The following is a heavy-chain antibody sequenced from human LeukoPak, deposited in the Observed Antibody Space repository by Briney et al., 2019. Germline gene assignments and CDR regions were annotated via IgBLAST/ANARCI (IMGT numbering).Heavy chain of an antibody. Sequence: GRSLRLSCAASGFTFDDYAMHWVRQAPGKGLEWVSGISWNSGSIGYADSVKGRFTISRDNAKNSLYLQMNSLRAEDTALYHCAKEDRRGRHFDYWGQGTLVTVSS. D-gene: IGHD3-16*01. V-gene: IGHV3-9*01. CDR3: AKEDRRGRHFDY. CDR1: GFTFDDYA. CDR2: ISWNSGSI. J-gene: IGHJ4*02.